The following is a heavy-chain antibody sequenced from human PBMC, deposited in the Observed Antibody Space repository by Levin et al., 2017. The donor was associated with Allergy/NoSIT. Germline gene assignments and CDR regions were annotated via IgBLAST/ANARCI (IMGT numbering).Heavy chain of an antibody. V-gene: IGHV4-34*01. Sequence: PSETLSLTCVVYGGSFSGYYWSWIRQPPGKGLEWIGEINHSGSTNYNPSLKSRVTISVDTSKNQFSLKLSSVTAADTAVYYCARGIIQLRVQGGLGGGTDFDYWGQGTLVTVSS. J-gene: IGHJ4*02. CDR1: GGSFSGYY. D-gene: IGHD1-1*01. CDR2: INHSGST. CDR3: ARGIIQLRVQGGLGGGTDFDY.